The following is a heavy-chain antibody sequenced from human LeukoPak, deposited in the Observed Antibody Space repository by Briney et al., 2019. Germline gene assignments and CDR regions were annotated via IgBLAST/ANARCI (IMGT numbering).Heavy chain of an antibody. Sequence: GGSLRLSCAASGFTFRSYSMNWVRQAPGKGLEWVSFISGMSSTIYYADSVKGRFTISRDNAKNSVYLQMNSLRDEDTAVYFCARDSSDAYNPEPGYWGQGTLVTVSS. V-gene: IGHV3-48*02. CDR1: GFTFRSYS. CDR3: ARDSSDAYNPEPGY. CDR2: ISGMSSTI. D-gene: IGHD5-24*01. J-gene: IGHJ4*02.